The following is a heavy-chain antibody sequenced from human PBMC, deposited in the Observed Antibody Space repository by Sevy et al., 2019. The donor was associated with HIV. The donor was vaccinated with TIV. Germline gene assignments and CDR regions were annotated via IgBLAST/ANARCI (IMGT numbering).Heavy chain of an antibody. Sequence: QLGGSLRLSCAASGFTFSSYGMHWVRQTPGKGLEWVAVIWYDGSNKYYADSVKGRFTISRDNSKNMLYLQMNSLRAEDTAVYYCARDKLPPVMVTMVRGALSYYFDYWGQGTLVTVS. V-gene: IGHV3-33*01. CDR3: ARDKLPPVMVTMVRGALSYYFDY. CDR2: IWYDGSNK. CDR1: GFTFSSYG. J-gene: IGHJ4*02. D-gene: IGHD3-10*01.